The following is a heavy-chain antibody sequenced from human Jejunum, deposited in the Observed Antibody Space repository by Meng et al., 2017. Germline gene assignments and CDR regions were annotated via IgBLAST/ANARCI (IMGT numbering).Heavy chain of an antibody. CDR2: INSDGDYT. V-gene: IGHV3-74*03. D-gene: IGHD1-26*01. CDR3: ARAMRYSGSYWDYFDY. CDR1: GISISSYW. Sequence: GESLKISCEVSGISISSYWMHWVRQVPGKAPVWVSRINSDGDYTTYADSVKGRFTISRDNAKNTLYLQMNSLRAEDTAVYYCARAMRYSGSYWDYFDYWAQGTLVTVSS. J-gene: IGHJ4*02.